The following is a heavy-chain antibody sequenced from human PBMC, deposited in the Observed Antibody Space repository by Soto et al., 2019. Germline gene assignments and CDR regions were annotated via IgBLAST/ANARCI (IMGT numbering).Heavy chain of an antibody. CDR2: IYYSGST. J-gene: IGHJ4*02. CDR1: GGSISSYY. Sequence: QVQLQESGPGLVKHSGTLSLTCTVSGGSISSYYWSWIRQPPGKGLEWIGYIYYSGSTNYNPSLKSRVTISVDTSKNQFSLKLSSVTAADTAVYYCARIGYSYGYRGVFDYWGQGTLVSVSS. V-gene: IGHV4-59*01. CDR3: ARIGYSYGYRGVFDY. D-gene: IGHD5-18*01.